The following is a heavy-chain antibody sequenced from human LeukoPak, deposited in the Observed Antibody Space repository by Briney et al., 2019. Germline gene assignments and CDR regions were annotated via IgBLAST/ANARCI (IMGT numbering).Heavy chain of an antibody. CDR3: ARETWSCSSTSCYHNWFDP. Sequence: SETLSLTCAVSGYSISSGYYWGRIRQPPGKGLEWIGSTYHSGSTYYNPSLKSRVTISVDTSKNQFSLKLSSVTAAGTAVYYCARETWSCSSTSCYHNWFDPWGQGTLVTVSS. V-gene: IGHV4-38-2*02. J-gene: IGHJ5*02. CDR1: GYSISSGYY. D-gene: IGHD2-2*01. CDR2: TYHSGST.